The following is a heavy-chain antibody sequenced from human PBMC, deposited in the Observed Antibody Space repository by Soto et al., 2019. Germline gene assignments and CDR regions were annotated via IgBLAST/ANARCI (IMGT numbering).Heavy chain of an antibody. CDR3: ARSSGGNFGIIIEGTNCFAP. V-gene: IGHV1-46*01. D-gene: IGHD1-26*01. J-gene: IGHJ5*02. CDR2: INPPGGST. Sequence: ASGKVCCKAPRHTFTSYYINSVLQAPGQELEGMGVINPPGGSTADAQKFNGRVTLTRDTSATTVYMEVSSLTSEDTAMHYCARSSGGNFGIIIEGTNCFAPWGKGTMVTVSS. CDR1: RHTFTSYY.